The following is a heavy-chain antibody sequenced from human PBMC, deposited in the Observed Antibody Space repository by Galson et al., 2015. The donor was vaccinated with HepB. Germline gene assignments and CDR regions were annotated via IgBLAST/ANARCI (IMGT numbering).Heavy chain of an antibody. CDR2: IIPIFGTA. J-gene: IGHJ4*02. CDR1: GGTFSSYA. Sequence: SVKVSCKASGGTFSSYAISWVRQAPGQGLEWMGGIIPIFGTANYAQKFQGRVTITADESTSTAYMELSSLRSEDTAVYYCASQGTPVRATIDLGYWGQGTLVTVSS. V-gene: IGHV1-69*13. D-gene: IGHD3-10*01. CDR3: ASQGTPVRATIDLGY.